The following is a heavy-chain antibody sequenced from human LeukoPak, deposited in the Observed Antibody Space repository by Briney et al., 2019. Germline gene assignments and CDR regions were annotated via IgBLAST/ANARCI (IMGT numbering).Heavy chain of an antibody. V-gene: IGHV4-39*01. Sequence: PSETLSLTCTVYSCSIISSSYYWGWIPQPPGKWLEYIASIYYSGSTYYNPSLKSRVTISVDTSKNQFSLKLSSVTAADTAVYYCARRSGLVRDPARFDYWGQGTLVTVSS. CDR2: IYYSGST. D-gene: IGHD3-10*01. CDR3: ARRSGLVRDPARFDY. CDR1: SCSIISSSYY. J-gene: IGHJ4*02.